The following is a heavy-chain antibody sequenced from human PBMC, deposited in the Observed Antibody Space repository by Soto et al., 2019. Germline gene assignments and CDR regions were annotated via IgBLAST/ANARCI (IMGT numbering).Heavy chain of an antibody. Sequence: QVQLQESGPGLVKPSQTLSLTCTVSGGSISSGGYYWSWIRRHPGKGLEWIGYIYYSGSTYYNPSLKSRVTISVDTSKNQFSLKLSSVTAADTAVYYCARSHIVVVPAAILGNWFDPWGQGTLVTVSS. CDR2: IYYSGST. CDR3: ARSHIVVVPAAILGNWFDP. J-gene: IGHJ5*02. V-gene: IGHV4-31*03. D-gene: IGHD2-2*01. CDR1: GGSISSGGYY.